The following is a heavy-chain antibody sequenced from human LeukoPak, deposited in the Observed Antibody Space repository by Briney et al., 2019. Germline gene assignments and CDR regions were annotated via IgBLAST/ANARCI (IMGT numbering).Heavy chain of an antibody. CDR2: IIPIFGTA. Sequence: GASVKVSCKASGYTFTGYYMHWVRQAPGQGLEWMGGIIPIFGTADYAQKFQGRVTITADESTSTAYMELSSLRSEDTAVYYCAREEDRKRSYWGQGTLVTVSS. CDR3: AREEDRKRSY. V-gene: IGHV1-69*13. J-gene: IGHJ4*02. CDR1: GYTFTGYY.